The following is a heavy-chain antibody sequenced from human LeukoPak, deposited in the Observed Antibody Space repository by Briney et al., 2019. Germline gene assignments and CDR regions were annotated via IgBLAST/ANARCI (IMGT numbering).Heavy chain of an antibody. V-gene: IGHV3-73*01. Sequence: PGGSLTLSCAASGFTFSRSPMHWLRQSSGEGLEWFVRIRSKANSYATAYAASVKGRFTISRDDSKKKVYLQMNSLKTEDTAVYYCTGRYCSGGSCFDYWGKGTLVTVSS. CDR1: GFTFSRSP. J-gene: IGHJ4*02. D-gene: IGHD2-15*01. CDR3: TGRYCSGGSCFDY. CDR2: IRSKANSYAT.